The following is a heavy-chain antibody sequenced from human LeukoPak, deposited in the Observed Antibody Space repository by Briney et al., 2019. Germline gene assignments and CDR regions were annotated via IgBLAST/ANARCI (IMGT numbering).Heavy chain of an antibody. CDR3: ARHWGIVGAAYAFDI. D-gene: IGHD1-26*01. Sequence: SETLSLTCTVSGGSISSYYWSWIRQPPGKGLEWVRYIYYSESTNYNPSLKSRVAMSVDSSKNQFSLKMIYVTAADTAMYYCARHWGIVGAAYAFDIWGQGTMVTVSS. CDR2: IYYSEST. J-gene: IGHJ3*02. CDR1: GGSISSYY. V-gene: IGHV4-59*08.